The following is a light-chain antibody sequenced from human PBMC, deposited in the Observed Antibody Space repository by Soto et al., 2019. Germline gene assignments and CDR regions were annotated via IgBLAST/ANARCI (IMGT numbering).Light chain of an antibody. Sequence: DIQMTQSPSSLSASVGDRVTITCRASQSISSYLNWYQQKPGKAPKLLIYAASSLQSGVPSRFSGSGSGTDFTLTISSLQPEDFATYYCQRSYSTSWTFGQGTKVDI. V-gene: IGKV1-39*01. CDR1: QSISSY. CDR3: QRSYSTSWT. J-gene: IGKJ1*01. CDR2: AAS.